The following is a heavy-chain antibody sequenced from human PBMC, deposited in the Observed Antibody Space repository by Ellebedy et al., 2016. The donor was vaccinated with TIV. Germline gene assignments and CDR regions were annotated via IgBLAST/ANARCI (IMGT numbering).Heavy chain of an antibody. CDR2: ISANGGTT. J-gene: IGHJ4*02. CDR3: ARRSTEFAFDS. V-gene: IGHV3-23*01. D-gene: IGHD2-8*02. Sequence: PGGSLRLSCAASGFTFSTYPMNWVRQAPGKGLEWVSIISANGGTTYYADSVKGRLTISRDNSKNTLFLQMSSLRAADTAVYFCARRSTEFAFDSWGQGTLVTVPS. CDR1: GFTFSTYP.